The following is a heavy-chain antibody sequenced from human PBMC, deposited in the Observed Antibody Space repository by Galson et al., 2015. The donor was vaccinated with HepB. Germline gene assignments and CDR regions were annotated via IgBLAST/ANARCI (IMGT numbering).Heavy chain of an antibody. D-gene: IGHD1-26*01. J-gene: IGHJ4*02. CDR2: IHSGGDT. CDR3: TRGWVGATRFAY. CDR1: GFTVSSSY. Sequence: SLRLSCAASGFTVSSSYMNWVRQAPGKGLEWVSVIHSGGDTYYADSVKGRFTITRDNSKNTAYLQMTGLRVEDTAVYCCTRGWVGATRFAYWGQGTLVSVSS. V-gene: IGHV3-53*01.